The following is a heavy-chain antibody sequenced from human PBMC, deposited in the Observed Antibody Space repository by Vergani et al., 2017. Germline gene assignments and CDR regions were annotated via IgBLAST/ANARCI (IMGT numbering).Heavy chain of an antibody. Sequence: QVPLVQSGAAVKKPGASVKVSCRASGYSFSSYDISWVRQATGQGLEWMGWMNPNSGTTGYAQKFQGRVTMTRNTSINTAYMELSRLSFEDAAVYYCASLYYNDWGQGTLVTVSS. D-gene: IGHD3-10*01. CDR2: MNPNSGTT. V-gene: IGHV1-8*01. J-gene: IGHJ4*02. CDR1: GYSFSSYD. CDR3: ASLYYND.